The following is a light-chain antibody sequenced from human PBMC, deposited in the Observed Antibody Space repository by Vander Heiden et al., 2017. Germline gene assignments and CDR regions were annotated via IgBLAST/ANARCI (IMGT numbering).Light chain of an antibody. CDR2: KDS. V-gene: IGLV3-25*03. Sequence: SYELTQPPLVSVSPGLMDRITCSGDALPKQYAYWYQQKPGQAPVLVIYKDSERPSGIPERFSGSSTGTTVALTIRGVQAEDEAIYYYRAAESSGTYVVFGGGTKLTVL. CDR3: RAAESSGTYVV. J-gene: IGLJ2*01. CDR1: ALPKQY.